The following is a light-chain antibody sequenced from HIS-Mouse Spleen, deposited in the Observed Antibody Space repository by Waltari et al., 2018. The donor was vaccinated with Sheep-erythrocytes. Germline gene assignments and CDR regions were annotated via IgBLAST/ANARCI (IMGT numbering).Light chain of an antibody. V-gene: IGLV4-69*01. CDR3: QTWGTGIRV. CDR1: SGHSSSA. J-gene: IGLJ3*02. CDR2: LNSDGSH. Sequence: QLVLTQSPSASASLGASVTLTCTLSSGHSSSAIAWPPQQPEKGPRYLMKLNSDGSHSKGDGIPDRFSGSSSGAERYLTISSLQSEDEADYYCQTWGTGIRVFGGGTKLTVL.